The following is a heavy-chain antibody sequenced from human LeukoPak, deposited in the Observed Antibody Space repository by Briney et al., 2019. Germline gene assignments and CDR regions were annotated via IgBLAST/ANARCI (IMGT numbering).Heavy chain of an antibody. CDR1: GYTFTSYD. J-gene: IGHJ6*04. D-gene: IGHD3-10*01. CDR2: MNPNSGNT. V-gene: IGHV1-8*02. CDR3: ARSPRFSMVRGAFEMDV. Sequence: ASVKVSCKASGYTFTSYDINWVRQATGQGLEWMGWMNPNSGNTGYSHKFQGRVTVTRNTSISTAYMELSSLRSEDTAVYYCARSPRFSMVRGAFEMDVWGKGTTVTISS.